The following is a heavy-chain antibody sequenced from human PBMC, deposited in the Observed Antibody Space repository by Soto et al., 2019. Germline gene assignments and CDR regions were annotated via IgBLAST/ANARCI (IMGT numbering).Heavy chain of an antibody. D-gene: IGHD3-22*01. Sequence: QVQLVQSGAEVKKPGASVKVSCKASGYTFTSYYMHWVRQAPGQGLEWMGIINPSGGSTRYAQKFQGRVTMTSDTSTSTVYMELSSLRSEDTAVYYCARGLIYDSSGYYFDYWGQGTLVTFSS. CDR3: ARGLIYDSSGYYFDY. CDR1: GYTFTSYY. J-gene: IGHJ4*02. CDR2: INPSGGST. V-gene: IGHV1-46*01.